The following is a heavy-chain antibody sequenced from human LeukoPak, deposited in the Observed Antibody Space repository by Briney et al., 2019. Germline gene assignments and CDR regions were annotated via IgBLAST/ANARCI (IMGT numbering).Heavy chain of an antibody. CDR1: GFTFGHYA. D-gene: IGHD3-22*01. CDR3: AKDVRGYYGPFDI. Sequence: GGSLRLSCAASGFTFGHYAMSWVRQAPGKGLEWVSAISGSGGSTYYADSVKGRFTISRDNSKNTLYLQMNSLRAEDTAVYYCAKDVRGYYGPFDIWGQGTMVTVSS. CDR2: ISGSGGST. V-gene: IGHV3-23*01. J-gene: IGHJ3*02.